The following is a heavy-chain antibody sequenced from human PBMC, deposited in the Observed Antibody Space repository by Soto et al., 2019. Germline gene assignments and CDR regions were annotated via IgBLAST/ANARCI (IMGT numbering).Heavy chain of an antibody. CDR1: GGSINNYY. CDR2: IYYSGST. V-gene: IGHV4-59*01. CDR3: ARRYGGNFDD. Sequence: SETLSLTCTVSGGSINNYYWSWIRQPPGKGLEWIGYIYYSGSTNYNPSLKSRVTISVDTSKNQFSLKLSSVTAADTAVYYRARRYGGNFDDWGQGTLVTVSS. D-gene: IGHD1-26*01. J-gene: IGHJ4*02.